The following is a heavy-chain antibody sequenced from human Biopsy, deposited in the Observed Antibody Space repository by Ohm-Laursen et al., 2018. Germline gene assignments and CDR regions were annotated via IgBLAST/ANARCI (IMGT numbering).Heavy chain of an antibody. CDR2: IDWDDDK. D-gene: IGHD1-1*01. CDR1: GFSLSSTGMR. CDR3: ARTRAHNFGALEF. Sequence: TQTLPLTCRFSGFSLSSTGMRIRWARQPPGKALEGLGRIDWDDDKLYSPSLETRLSLSKDTTTNQVVFTLTDVDPEDTATYYCARTRAHNFGALEFWAQGILVTFSP. J-gene: IGHJ4*01. V-gene: IGHV2-70*04.